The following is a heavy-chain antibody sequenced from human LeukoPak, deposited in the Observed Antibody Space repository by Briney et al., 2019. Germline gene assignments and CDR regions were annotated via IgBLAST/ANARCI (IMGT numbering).Heavy chain of an antibody. Sequence: SETLSLTCTVSGGSISSGIYYWSWIRQPAGKGLEWIGRIYTNGNTNYNPSLKSRVTISVDTSKNQFSLNLTSVTAADTAVYYCARRDSSSWYEVCFDYWGQGTLVTVSS. D-gene: IGHD6-13*01. CDR1: GGSISSGIYY. V-gene: IGHV4-61*02. CDR3: ARRDSSSWYEVCFDY. J-gene: IGHJ4*02. CDR2: IYTNGNT.